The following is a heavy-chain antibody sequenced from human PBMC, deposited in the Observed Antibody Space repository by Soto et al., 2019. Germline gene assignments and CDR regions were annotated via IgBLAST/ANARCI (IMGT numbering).Heavy chain of an antibody. CDR3: AREFGSSWYRGYAFEI. J-gene: IGHJ3*02. CDR1: GGSISSGGYY. CDR2: IYYSGST. Sequence: QVQLQESGPGLVKPSQTLSLTCTVSGGSISSGGYYWSWIRQHPGKGLEWTGYIYYSGSTYYNPSLKSRVTISVDTSKNQFSLKLSSVTAADTAVYYCAREFGSSWYRGYAFEIWGQGTMVTVSS. D-gene: IGHD6-13*01. V-gene: IGHV4-31*03.